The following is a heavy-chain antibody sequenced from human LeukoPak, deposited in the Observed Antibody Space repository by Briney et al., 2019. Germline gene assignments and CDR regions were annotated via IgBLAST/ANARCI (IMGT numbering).Heavy chain of an antibody. CDR3: ARVDSGSYSAFDI. Sequence: SETLSLTCTVSGGSISNYYWSWIRQPPGKGLEWIGYIYYSGSTNYNPSLKSRVTISVDTSKNQFSLKSSSVTAADTAVYYCARVDSGSYSAFDIWGQGTMVTVSS. D-gene: IGHD1-26*01. V-gene: IGHV4-59*12. J-gene: IGHJ3*02. CDR2: IYYSGST. CDR1: GGSISNYY.